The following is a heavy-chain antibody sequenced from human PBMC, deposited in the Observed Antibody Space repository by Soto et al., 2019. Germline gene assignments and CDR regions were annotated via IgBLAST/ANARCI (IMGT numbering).Heavy chain of an antibody. Sequence: PGESLKISCKGSGYSFTSYWIGWVRQMPGKGLEWMGIIYPGDSDTRYSPSFQGQVTISADKSISTAYLQWSSLKASDTAMYYCARHDDYGDRAYYHYGMDVWGQGTTVTVSS. V-gene: IGHV5-51*01. CDR1: GYSFTSYW. J-gene: IGHJ6*02. D-gene: IGHD4-17*01. CDR2: IYPGDSDT. CDR3: ARHDDYGDRAYYHYGMDV.